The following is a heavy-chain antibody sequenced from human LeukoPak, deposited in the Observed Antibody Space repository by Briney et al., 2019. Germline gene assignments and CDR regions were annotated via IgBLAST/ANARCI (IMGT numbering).Heavy chain of an antibody. D-gene: IGHD3-16*02. CDR3: ARHDTYYDYVWGSYRYRQFDY. Sequence: PSETLSLTCAVSGYSISSGYYWGWIRQPPGKGLEWIGSIYHSGSTYYNPSLKSRVTISVDTSKNQFSLKLSSVTAADTAVYYCARHDTYYDYVWGSYRYRQFDYWGQGTLVTVSS. CDR1: GYSISSGYY. V-gene: IGHV4-38-2*01. J-gene: IGHJ4*02. CDR2: IYHSGST.